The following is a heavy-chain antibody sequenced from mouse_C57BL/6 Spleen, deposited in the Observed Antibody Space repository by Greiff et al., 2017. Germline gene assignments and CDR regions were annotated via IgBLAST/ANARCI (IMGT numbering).Heavy chain of an antibody. D-gene: IGHD2-1*01. J-gene: IGHJ4*01. V-gene: IGHV1-69*01. CDR3: ARGLLSGAMDY. CDR2: IDPSDSYT. CDR1: GYTFTSYW. Sequence: QVQLQQPGAELVMPGASVKLSCKASGYTFTSYWMHWVKKRPGQGLEWIGEIDPSDSYTNYNQKFKGKSTLTVDKSSSTAYMQLSSLTSEDSAVYYCARGLLSGAMDYWGQGTSVTVSS.